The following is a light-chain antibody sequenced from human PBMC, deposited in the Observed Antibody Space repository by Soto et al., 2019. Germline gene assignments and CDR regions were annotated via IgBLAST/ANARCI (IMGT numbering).Light chain of an antibody. CDR1: QGISNY. CDR3: QKYNSAPPFT. Sequence: DIQMTQSPSSLSASVGDRVTITCRASQGISNYLAWYQQKPGKVPKLLIYAASTLQSGVPSRFSRSGSGTDFTLTISSLQPEDVATYYCQKYNSAPPFTFGPGTKVDIK. CDR2: AAS. V-gene: IGKV1-27*01. J-gene: IGKJ3*01.